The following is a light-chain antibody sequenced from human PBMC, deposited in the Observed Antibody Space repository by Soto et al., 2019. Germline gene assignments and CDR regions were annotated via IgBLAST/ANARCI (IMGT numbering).Light chain of an antibody. V-gene: IGLV2-14*01. CDR3: SSYTSSSRYV. Sequence: QSVLTQPASVSGSPGQSITISSTGTSSDVGGYNYVSWYQQHPGKAPKLMIYDVSNRPSGVSNRFSGSKSGNTASLTISGLQAEDEADYYCSSYTSSSRYVFGTGTKLTVL. CDR1: SSDVGGYNY. CDR2: DVS. J-gene: IGLJ1*01.